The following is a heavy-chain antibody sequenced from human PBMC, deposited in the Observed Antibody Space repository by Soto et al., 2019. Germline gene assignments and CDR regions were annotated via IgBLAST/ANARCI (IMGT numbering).Heavy chain of an antibody. CDR3: AKEKIASTVADFFDY. Sequence: GGSLRLSCEASGFTFNYYAMTWVRQTPGKGLQWVSTISGSGSSTFYADSVRGRFTISRDNSKNTLYLQMNSLRAEDTALYYCAKEKIASTVADFFDYWGQGSLVTVSS. J-gene: IGHJ4*02. CDR2: ISGSGSST. D-gene: IGHD6-19*01. CDR1: GFTFNYYA. V-gene: IGHV3-23*01.